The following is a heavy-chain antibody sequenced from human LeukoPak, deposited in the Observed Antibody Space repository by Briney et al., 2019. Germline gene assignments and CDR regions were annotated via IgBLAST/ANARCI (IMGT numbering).Heavy chain of an antibody. V-gene: IGHV3-7*04. J-gene: IGHJ4*02. Sequence: PGGSLRLSCAASGFTFSASWMTWVRQAPGRGLEWVANIKQDESEKYYVDSVKGRFTISRDNAKSSLHLQMNSLRVEDTALYYCAGGFSGADFWGQGTLVTVSS. CDR2: IKQDESEK. CDR3: AGGFSGADF. CDR1: GFTFSASW. D-gene: IGHD1-26*01.